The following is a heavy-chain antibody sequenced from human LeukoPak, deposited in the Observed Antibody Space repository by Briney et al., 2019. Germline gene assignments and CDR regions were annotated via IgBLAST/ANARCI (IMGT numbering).Heavy chain of an antibody. CDR1: GFSFGTHW. J-gene: IGHJ4*02. D-gene: IGHD3-22*01. Sequence: PGGSLRLSCAASGFSFGTHWMHWVRQAPGKGLVYVAQINSDGSATAYADSVKGRFTISRDNAKNTLYLEMSSLRAEDTAVYYCGSLTVVARDHWGQGTLVTVSS. CDR3: GSLTVVARDH. CDR2: INSDGSAT. V-gene: IGHV3-74*01.